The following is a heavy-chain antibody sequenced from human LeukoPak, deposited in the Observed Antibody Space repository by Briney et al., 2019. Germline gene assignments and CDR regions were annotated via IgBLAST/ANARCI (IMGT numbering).Heavy chain of an antibody. J-gene: IGHJ4*02. Sequence: GGSLRLSCAASGFTFSTYAVNWVRQAPGKGLEWVSSISDSGGRTYYADSVKGRFTISRDNSKNTLYLQMNSLRAEDTAVYYCASRYCDSFVCYNYFHSWGQGTLVTVSS. CDR2: ISDSGGRT. V-gene: IGHV3-23*01. D-gene: IGHD2/OR15-2a*01. CDR1: GFTFSTYA. CDR3: ASRYCDSFVCYNYFHS.